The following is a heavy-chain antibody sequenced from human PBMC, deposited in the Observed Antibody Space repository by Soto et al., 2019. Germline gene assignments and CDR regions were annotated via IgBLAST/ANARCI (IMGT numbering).Heavy chain of an antibody. D-gene: IGHD6-13*01. CDR3: AKIHQQVARYYYYGMDV. J-gene: IGHJ6*02. CDR2: ISGSGGST. V-gene: IGHV3-23*01. Sequence: PGGSLRLSCAASGFTFSSYALSWVRQAPGKGLEWVSAISGSGGSTYYADSVKGRFTLSRDNSKNTLYLQMNSLRAEDTAVYYFAKIHQQVARYYYYGMDVWGQGTTVTVSS. CDR1: GFTFSSYA.